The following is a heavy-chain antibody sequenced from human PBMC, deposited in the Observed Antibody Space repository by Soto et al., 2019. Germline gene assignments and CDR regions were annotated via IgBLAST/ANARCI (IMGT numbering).Heavy chain of an antibody. CDR3: ARAGRTYHYATSGYPDGSYGTDV. J-gene: IGHJ6*02. CDR2: IYHSGST. V-gene: IGHV4-30-2*01. CDR1: GGSISSVGDS. Sequence: PSETPSLTSAVAGGSISSVGDSWSWIRQPPGKGLEWIGYIYHSGSTYYNPSLKSRVTISVDRSKNQFSLKLSSVTAADTAVYYCARAGRTYHYATSGYPDGSYGTDVWGQGTTVTVS. D-gene: IGHD3-22*01.